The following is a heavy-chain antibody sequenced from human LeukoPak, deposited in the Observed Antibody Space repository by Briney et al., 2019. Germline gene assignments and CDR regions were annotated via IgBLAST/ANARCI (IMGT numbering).Heavy chain of an antibody. J-gene: IGHJ4*02. CDR3: AKGDSTIPTTRRYDY. D-gene: IGHD1-26*01. CDR1: GFTFSSYA. V-gene: IGHV3-23*01. CDR2: ISGSGGST. Sequence: GGSLRLSCAASGFTFSSYAMSWVRQPPGKGLEWVSSISGSGGSTYDADSVKGRFTISRDNSKNTLDLQMNSLRADDTAVYYCAKGDSTIPTTRRYDYWGQGTLVTVSS.